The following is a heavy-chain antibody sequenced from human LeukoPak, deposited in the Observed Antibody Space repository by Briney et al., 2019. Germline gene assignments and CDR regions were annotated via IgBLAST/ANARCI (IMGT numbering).Heavy chain of an antibody. CDR1: GFTFSNAW. CDR3: TTHDYGDYVGDY. Sequence: GGSLRLSCAASGFTFSNAWMSWVRQAPGKGLEWVGRIKSKTDGGTTDYAAPVKGRFTISRDDSKNTLYLQMNSLKTEDTAVYYCTTHDYGDYVGDYWGQGTLVTVSS. CDR2: IKSKTDGGTT. D-gene: IGHD4-17*01. V-gene: IGHV3-15*01. J-gene: IGHJ4*02.